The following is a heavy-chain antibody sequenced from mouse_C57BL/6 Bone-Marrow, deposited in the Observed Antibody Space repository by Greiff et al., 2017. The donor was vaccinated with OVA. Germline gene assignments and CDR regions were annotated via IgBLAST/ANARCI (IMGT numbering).Heavy chain of an antibody. CDR1: GYAFSSSW. J-gene: IGHJ2*01. CDR3: ARAKYDGSSYDY. D-gene: IGHD1-1*01. V-gene: IGHV1-82*01. CDR2: IYPGDGDT. Sequence: QVQLQQSGPELVKPGASVKISCKASGYAFSSSWMNWVKQRPGKGLEWIGRIYPGDGDTNYNGKFKGKATLTADKSSSTAYMQLSSLTSEDSAVYFCARAKYDGSSYDYWGQGTTLTVSS.